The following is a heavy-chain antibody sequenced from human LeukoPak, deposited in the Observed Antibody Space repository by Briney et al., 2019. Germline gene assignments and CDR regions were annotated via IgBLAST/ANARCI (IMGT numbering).Heavy chain of an antibody. CDR3: AKIKSSGSYEYFDY. V-gene: IGHV3-23*01. D-gene: IGHD1-26*01. Sequence: GGSLRFSCAASRFTFSNYAMTWVRQAPGKGLEWVSPIGGSGYPTYYADSVKGRFTISRDNSKNRLYLQMNSLRAKETAVYYCAKIKSSGSYEYFDYWGQGNLVTVSS. CDR1: RFTFSNYA. J-gene: IGHJ4*02. CDR2: IGGSGYPT.